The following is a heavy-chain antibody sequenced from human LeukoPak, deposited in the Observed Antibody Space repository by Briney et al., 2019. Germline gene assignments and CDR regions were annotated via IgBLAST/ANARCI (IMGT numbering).Heavy chain of an antibody. J-gene: IGHJ3*02. V-gene: IGHV3-33*01. CDR2: IWYDGSNK. CDR3: ARDGDGGSWYGGGVFDI. Sequence: GGSLRLSCAASGFTFSSYGMHWVRQAPGKGLEWVAVIWYDGSNKYYADSVKGRFTISRDNSKNTLYLQMNSLRAEDTAVYYCARDGDGGSWYGGGVFDIWGQGTMVTVSS. D-gene: IGHD6-13*01. CDR1: GFTFSSYG.